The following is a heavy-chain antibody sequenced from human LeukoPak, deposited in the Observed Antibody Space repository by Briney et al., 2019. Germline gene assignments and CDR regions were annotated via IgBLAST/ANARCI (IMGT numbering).Heavy chain of an antibody. Sequence: PGGSQRLSCAASGFTFSSYDMSWVRQAPGKGLEWVSAISGSGGSTYYADSVKGRFTISRDNSKNTLYLQMNSLRAEDTAVYYCAKDILAYYYGSGSYEGFGSRGEGTLGTVSS. CDR3: AKDILAYYYGSGSYEGFGS. D-gene: IGHD3-10*01. CDR1: GFTFSSYD. CDR2: ISGSGGST. J-gene: IGHJ4*02. V-gene: IGHV3-23*01.